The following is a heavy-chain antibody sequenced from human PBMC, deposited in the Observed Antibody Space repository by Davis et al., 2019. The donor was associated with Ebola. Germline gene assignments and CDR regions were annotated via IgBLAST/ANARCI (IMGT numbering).Heavy chain of an antibody. J-gene: IGHJ5*02. V-gene: IGHV4-4*02. CDR3: ARGPTYYYDSSGYYIGSWFDP. CDR2: IYHSGST. CDR1: GGSISSSNW. D-gene: IGHD3-22*01. Sequence: SETLSLTCAVSGGSISSSNWWSWVRQPPGKGLEWIGEIYHSGSTNYNPSLKSRVTISVDKSKNQFSLKLSSVTAADTAVYYCARGPTYYYDSSGYYIGSWFDPWGQGTLVTVSS.